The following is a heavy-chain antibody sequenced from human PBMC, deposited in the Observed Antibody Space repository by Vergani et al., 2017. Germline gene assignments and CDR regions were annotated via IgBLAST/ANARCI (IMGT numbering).Heavy chain of an antibody. D-gene: IGHD6-13*01. CDR3: ARFASSWYEYYYYMDV. J-gene: IGHJ6*03. CDR1: GYTFTGYY. Sequence: QVQLVQSGAEVKKPGASVKVSCKASGYTFTGYYMHWVRQAPGQGLEWMGWIDPNSGGTNYAQKFQGRVTMTRDTSISTAYMELSRLRSDDTAVYYRARFASSWYEYYYYMDVWGKGTTVTVSS. V-gene: IGHV1-2*02. CDR2: IDPNSGGT.